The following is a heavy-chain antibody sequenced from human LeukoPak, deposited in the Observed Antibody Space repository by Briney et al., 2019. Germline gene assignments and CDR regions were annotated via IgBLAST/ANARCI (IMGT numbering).Heavy chain of an antibody. D-gene: IGHD2-15*01. CDR3: ARTPPSGGYFVY. Sequence: PGASVTVSCKASGYTFTGYYMHWVRQAPRQGLEGMGWINPNSGGTNYAQKFQGRVTMTRDTSISTAYMDLSRLRSDDTAVYYCARTPPSGGYFVYWGQGTLVTVPS. CDR2: INPNSGGT. CDR1: GYTFTGYY. V-gene: IGHV1-2*02. J-gene: IGHJ4*02.